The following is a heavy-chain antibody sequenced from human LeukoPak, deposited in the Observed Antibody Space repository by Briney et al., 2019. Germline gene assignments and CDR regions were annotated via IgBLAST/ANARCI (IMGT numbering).Heavy chain of an antibody. CDR1: GGSISSSSYY. V-gene: IGHV4-39*07. J-gene: IGHJ4*02. CDR2: IYYSGST. D-gene: IGHD2-15*01. Sequence: PSETLSLTCTVSGGSISSSSYYWGWIRQPPGKGLEWIGSIYYSGSTYYNPSLKSRVTISVDTSKNQFSLKLSSVTAADTAVYYCARVVVVAATLSFDYWGQGTLVTVSS. CDR3: ARVVVVAATLSFDY.